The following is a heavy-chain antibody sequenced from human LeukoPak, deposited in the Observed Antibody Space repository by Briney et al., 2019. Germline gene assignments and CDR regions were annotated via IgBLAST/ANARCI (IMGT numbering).Heavy chain of an antibody. D-gene: IGHD3-16*02. V-gene: IGHV4-59*12. CDR3: ARALFYDYVWGSYRYHNDY. CDR1: GGSISSYY. J-gene: IGHJ4*02. CDR2: IYYSGST. Sequence: SETLSLTRTVSGGSISSYYWSWIRQPPGKGLEWIGYIYYSGSTNYNPSLKSRVTISVDTSKNQFSLKLSSVTAADTAVYYCARALFYDYVWGSYRYHNDYWGQGTLVTVSS.